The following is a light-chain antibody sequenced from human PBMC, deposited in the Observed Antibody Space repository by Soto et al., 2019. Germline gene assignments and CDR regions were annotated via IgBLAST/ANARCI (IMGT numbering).Light chain of an antibody. V-gene: IGKV1-5*01. Sequence: DDHRTRCPSTLYASVGDRVTITCRASQNVRDWLAWYQQKPGKAPKLLISGASSLGSGVPGRFSGSGSGTEFTLTISSLQSDDVATSYFQQYHAYSPTFVQGTK. CDR3: QQYHAYSPT. CDR1: QNVRDW. J-gene: IGKJ1*01. CDR2: GAS.